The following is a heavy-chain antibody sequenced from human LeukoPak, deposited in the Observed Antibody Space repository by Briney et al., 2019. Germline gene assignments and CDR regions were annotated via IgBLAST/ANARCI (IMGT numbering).Heavy chain of an antibody. J-gene: IGHJ4*02. V-gene: IGHV3-48*01. CDR3: AREGSYYYDSSGTFDY. CDR2: ISSGSSTI. CDR1: GFTFSSYS. Sequence: GGSLRLSCAASGFTFSSYSMNWVRQAPGKGLEWVSYISSGSSTIYYADSVKGRFTISRDTAKNSLYLQMNGLRAEDTAVYYCAREGSYYYDSSGTFDYWGQGTPVTVSS. D-gene: IGHD3-22*01.